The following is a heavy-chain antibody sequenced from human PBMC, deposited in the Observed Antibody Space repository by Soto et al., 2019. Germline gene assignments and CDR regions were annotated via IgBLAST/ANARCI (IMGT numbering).Heavy chain of an antibody. Sequence: SETLSLTCTVSGGSISSGDYYWSWIRQPPGKGLEWIGYIYYSGSTYYNPSLKSRVTISVDTSKNQFSLKLSSVTAADTAVYYCARVRTGWSGPATNFDYWGQGTLVTVSS. CDR1: GGSISSGDYY. J-gene: IGHJ4*02. D-gene: IGHD6-19*01. CDR3: ARVRTGWSGPATNFDY. CDR2: IYYSGST. V-gene: IGHV4-30-4*01.